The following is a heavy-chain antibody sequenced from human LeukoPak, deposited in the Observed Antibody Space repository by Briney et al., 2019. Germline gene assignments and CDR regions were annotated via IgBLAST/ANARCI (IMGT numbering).Heavy chain of an antibody. V-gene: IGHV4-31*03. CDR1: GGSISSGGYY. J-gene: IGHJ4*02. D-gene: IGHD3-9*01. CDR2: MYNSGST. Sequence: SETLSLTCTVSGGSISSGGYYWSWIRQHPGEGLEWIGYMYNSGSTSYNPSLKSRVTISVDTSKNQFSLKLSSVTAADTAVYYCARGYFNILTGYYVPHWGQGTLVTVSS. CDR3: ARGYFNILTGYYVPH.